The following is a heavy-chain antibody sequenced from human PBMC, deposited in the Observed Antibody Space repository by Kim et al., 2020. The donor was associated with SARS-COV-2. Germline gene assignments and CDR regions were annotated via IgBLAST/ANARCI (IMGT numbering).Heavy chain of an antibody. D-gene: IGHD6-13*01. J-gene: IGHJ4*02. Sequence: GAAQYYADSVRGRFTISRDNSKNTLSLQMNSLRAEDTALYYCAKTGQLDYWGQGTLVTVSS. CDR2: GAAQ. CDR3: AKTGQLDY. V-gene: IGHV3-23*01.